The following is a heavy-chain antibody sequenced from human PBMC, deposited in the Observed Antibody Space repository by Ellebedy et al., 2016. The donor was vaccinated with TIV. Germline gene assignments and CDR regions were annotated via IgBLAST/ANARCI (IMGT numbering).Heavy chain of an antibody. D-gene: IGHD1-26*01. J-gene: IGHJ4*02. CDR2: IYYSGST. CDR1: GGSISSSSYY. CDR3: ARLKTGDYSGSYYVDY. Sequence: SETLSLTCTVSGGSISSSSYYWGWIRQPPGKGLEWIGSIYYSGSTYYNPSLKSRVTISVDTSKNQFSLKLSSVTAADTAVYYCARLKTGDYSGSYYVDYWGQGTLVTVSS. V-gene: IGHV4-39*01.